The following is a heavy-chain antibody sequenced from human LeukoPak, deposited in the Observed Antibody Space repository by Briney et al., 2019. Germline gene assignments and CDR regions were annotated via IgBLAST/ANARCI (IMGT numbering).Heavy chain of an antibody. CDR3: AKAQRVRGVTIDY. CDR2: VKSDGSNP. Sequence: PGGSLRLSCAASRFSFSNYWMHWVRQAPGKGLVWVSRVKSDGSNPSYADSVKGRFTISRDNSKNTLYLQMNSLRAEDTAVYYCAKAQRVRGVTIDYWGQGTLVTVSS. D-gene: IGHD3-10*01. V-gene: IGHV3-74*01. J-gene: IGHJ4*02. CDR1: RFSFSNYW.